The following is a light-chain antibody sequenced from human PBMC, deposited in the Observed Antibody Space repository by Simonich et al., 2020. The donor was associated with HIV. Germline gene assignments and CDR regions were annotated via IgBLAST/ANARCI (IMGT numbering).Light chain of an antibody. Sequence: EIVMTQSPATLSVSPGERATLSCRASQSVSSNLAWYQQKPGQAPRLLIYGASTRATGIPARFSGSGSGTDFTLTISSLQAEDVAVYYCQQYYITPHTFGQGTKVEIK. CDR2: GAS. CDR3: QQYYITPHT. V-gene: IGKV3-15*01. J-gene: IGKJ1*01. CDR1: QSVSSN.